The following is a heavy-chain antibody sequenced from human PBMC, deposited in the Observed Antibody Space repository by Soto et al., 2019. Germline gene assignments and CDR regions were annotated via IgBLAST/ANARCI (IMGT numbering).Heavy chain of an antibody. J-gene: IGHJ4*02. CDR2: IGTADDT. CDR1: GFTFSNYD. CDR3: VIGRGGEWFGEQLS. D-gene: IGHD3-10*01. Sequence: EVQLVESGGDLVQPGGSLRLSCAASGFTFSNYDFHWVRQTPGKGLEWVSAIGTADDTYYPGSVKGRFTISRENAKSSLYLQMTSLRVGDTAVYYCVIGRGGEWFGEQLSWGQGTLVTVSS. V-gene: IGHV3-13*04.